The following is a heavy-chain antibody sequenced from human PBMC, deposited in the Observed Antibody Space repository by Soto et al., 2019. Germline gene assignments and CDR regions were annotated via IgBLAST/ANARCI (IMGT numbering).Heavy chain of an antibody. Sequence: GGSLRLSCAASGFTFSSYWMRWVRQAPGKGLVWVSRINSDGSSTSYADSVKGRFTISRDNAKNTLYLQMNSLRAEDTAVYYCARSRIAAAGLFDPWGQGTLVTVPS. D-gene: IGHD6-13*01. J-gene: IGHJ5*02. CDR3: ARSRIAAAGLFDP. V-gene: IGHV3-74*01. CDR1: GFTFSSYW. CDR2: INSDGSST.